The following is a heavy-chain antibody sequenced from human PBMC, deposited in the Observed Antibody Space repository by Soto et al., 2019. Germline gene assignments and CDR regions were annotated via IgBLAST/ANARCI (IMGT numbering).Heavy chain of an antibody. V-gene: IGHV4-4*02. CDR2: IYHSGST. CDR3: SRAKSIAVAPGYYYYYMDV. CDR1: SGSISSSNW. Sequence: SETLSLTCAVSSGSISSSNWWSWVRQPPGKGLEWIGEIYHSGSTNYNPSLKSRVTISVDKSKNQFSLKLSSVTAADTAVYYCSRAKSIAVAPGYYYYYMDVWGKGTTVTVSS. J-gene: IGHJ6*03. D-gene: IGHD6-19*01.